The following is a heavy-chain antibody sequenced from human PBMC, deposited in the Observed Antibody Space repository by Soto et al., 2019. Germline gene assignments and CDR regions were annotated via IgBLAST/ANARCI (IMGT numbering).Heavy chain of an antibody. CDR1: GGSFSGYY. J-gene: IGHJ4*02. V-gene: IGHV4-34*01. CDR3: ARGRNIVATMFDY. D-gene: IGHD5-12*01. Sequence: PSETLSLTCAVYGGSFSGYYWSWIRQPPGKGLEWIGEINHSGSTNYNPSLKSRVTISVDTSKNQFSLKLSSVTAADTAVYYCARGRNIVATMFDYWGQGILVTVS. CDR2: INHSGST.